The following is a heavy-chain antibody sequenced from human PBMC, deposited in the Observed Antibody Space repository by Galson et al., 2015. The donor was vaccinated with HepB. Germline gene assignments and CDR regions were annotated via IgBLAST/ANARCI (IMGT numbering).Heavy chain of an antibody. D-gene: IGHD6-19*01. J-gene: IGHJ5*02. CDR1: GYTFTSHA. V-gene: IGHV7-4-1*02. CDR2: INTNTGNP. Sequence: SVKVSCKASGYTFTSHAMNWVRQAPGQGLEWMGWINTNTGNPTYAQGFTGRFVFSLDTSVSTAYLQISSLKAEDTAVYYCARDLPRIAVAGNWFDPWGQGTLVTVSS. CDR3: ARDLPRIAVAGNWFDP.